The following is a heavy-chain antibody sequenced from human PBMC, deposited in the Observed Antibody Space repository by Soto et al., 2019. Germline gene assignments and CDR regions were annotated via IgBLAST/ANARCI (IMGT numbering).Heavy chain of an antibody. Sequence: QVQLVQSGAAVKKPGASVNVSCKASGYTFTSYAMHWVRQAPGQRLEWMGWINAANGNTIYSQKFQGRVTITRDTSASTAYIELSSLRSDDTAVYYCARGSCSGVSGYSFHFDYWGHGTLVTVSS. CDR2: INAANGNT. CDR3: ARGSCSGVSGYSFHFDY. CDR1: GYTFTSYA. V-gene: IGHV1-3*01. D-gene: IGHD2-15*01. J-gene: IGHJ4*01.